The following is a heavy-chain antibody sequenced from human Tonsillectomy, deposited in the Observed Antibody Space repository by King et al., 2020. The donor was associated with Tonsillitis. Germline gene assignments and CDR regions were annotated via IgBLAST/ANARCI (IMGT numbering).Heavy chain of an antibody. J-gene: IGHJ4*02. CDR2: INWNGGST. CDR3: ARHQLSLTLHPLAY. CDR1: GCTFDDYG. D-gene: IGHD1-1*01. V-gene: IGHV3-20*04. Sequence: VQLVESGGGVVRPGGSLRLSCAASGCTFDDYGMSWVRQAPGKGLEWVSGINWNGGSTVYADSVKGRFTISRDNAKNSLYLQMNSLRAEDTALFYCARHQLSLTLHPLAYWGQGTLVTVSS.